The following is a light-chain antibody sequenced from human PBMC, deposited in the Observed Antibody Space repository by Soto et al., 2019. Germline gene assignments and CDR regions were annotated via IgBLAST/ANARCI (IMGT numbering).Light chain of an antibody. CDR1: LSVSVY. V-gene: IGKV3D-15*01. Sequence: EIVLTQYPGTLSFSPGERATLSCRTSLSVSVYLVWYQQKPGQAPRLLISDASNRVTGIPARFSGSGSGTEFTLTISSLQSEDFAVYYCQQYNNWPPITFGQGTRLEIK. CDR2: DAS. J-gene: IGKJ5*01. CDR3: QQYNNWPPIT.